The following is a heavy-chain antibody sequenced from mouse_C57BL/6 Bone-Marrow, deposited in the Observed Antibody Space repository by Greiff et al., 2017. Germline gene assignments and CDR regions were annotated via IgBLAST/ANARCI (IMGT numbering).Heavy chain of an antibody. V-gene: IGHV1-81*01. CDR2: IYPRSGNT. Sequence: VQLVESGAELARPGASVKLSCKASGYTFTSYGISWVKQRTGQGLEWIGEIYPRSGNTYYNAKFKGKATLTADKSSSTAYMELRSLTSEDSAVYFCARGQLRLRPFFAYWGQGTLVTVSA. CDR3: ARGQLRLRPFFAY. J-gene: IGHJ3*01. D-gene: IGHD3-2*02. CDR1: GYTFTSYG.